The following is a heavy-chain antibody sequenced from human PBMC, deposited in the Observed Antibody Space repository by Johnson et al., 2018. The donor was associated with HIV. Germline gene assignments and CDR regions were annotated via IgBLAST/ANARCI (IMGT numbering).Heavy chain of an antibody. CDR3: ARDLGYYYDSSGHDAFDI. Sequence: VQLVESGGGVVRPGGSLRLSCAASGFTFDDYGMSWVSQAPGTGLEWVSGINWNGGSTGYADSVKGRFTISRDNAKNSLYLQMNSLRAEDTALYYCARDLGYYYDSSGHDAFDIWGQGTRVTVSS. D-gene: IGHD3-22*01. CDR1: GFTFDDYG. V-gene: IGHV3-20*04. J-gene: IGHJ3*02. CDR2: INWNGGST.